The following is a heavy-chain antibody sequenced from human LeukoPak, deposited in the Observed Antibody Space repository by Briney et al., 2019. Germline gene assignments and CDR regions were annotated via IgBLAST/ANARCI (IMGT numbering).Heavy chain of an antibody. CDR1: GFTFSSYA. CDR2: ISYDGSNK. D-gene: IGHD3-16*02. Sequence: GRSLRLSCAASGFTFSSYAMHWVRQAPGKGLEWVAVISYDGSNKYYADSVKGRFTISRDNSKNTLYLQMNSLRAEDTAVYYCARDRSHYVWGSYRYTGMDYWGQGTLVTVSS. J-gene: IGHJ4*02. V-gene: IGHV3-30*04. CDR3: ARDRSHYVWGSYRYTGMDY.